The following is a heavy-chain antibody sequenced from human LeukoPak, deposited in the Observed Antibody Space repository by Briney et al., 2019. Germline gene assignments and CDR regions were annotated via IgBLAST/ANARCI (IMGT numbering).Heavy chain of an antibody. V-gene: IGHV4-34*01. Sequence: PSETLSLTCAVYGASFSGYYWSWIRQPPGKGLEWIGEINHSGSTNYNPSLKSRVTISVDTSKNQFSLKLSSVTAADTAVYYCARGRSSYGMDVWGKGTTVTVSS. CDR1: GASFSGYY. CDR2: INHSGST. CDR3: ARGRSSYGMDV. J-gene: IGHJ6*04.